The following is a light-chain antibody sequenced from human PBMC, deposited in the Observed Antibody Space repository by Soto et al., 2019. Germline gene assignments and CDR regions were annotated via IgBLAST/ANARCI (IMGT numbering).Light chain of an antibody. Sequence: QSVLTQPPSVSAAPGQKVTISCSGSGSNIGNNYVSWYQQLPGTAPKLFIYENNKRPSGIPDRFSGSKSGTSATLGITGLQTGDEADYYCGTWDSSLSAGVFGGGTKLTVL. J-gene: IGLJ2*01. CDR2: ENN. CDR3: GTWDSSLSAGV. CDR1: GSNIGNNY. V-gene: IGLV1-51*02.